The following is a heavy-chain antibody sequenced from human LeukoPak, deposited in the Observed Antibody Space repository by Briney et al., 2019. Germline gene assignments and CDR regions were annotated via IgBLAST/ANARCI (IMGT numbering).Heavy chain of an antibody. CDR3: AKDRAVRGATHFDY. D-gene: IGHD3-10*01. J-gene: IGHJ4*02. V-gene: IGHV3-23*01. CDR2: ISGSGGST. CDR1: GFTFSSYA. Sequence: GGSLRLSCAASGFTFSSYAMSWVRQAPGRGLEWVSAISGSGGSTHYADSEKGRFTISRDSSKNTLYLQMNSLRAEDTAVYYCAKDRAVRGATHFDYWGQGTLVTVSS.